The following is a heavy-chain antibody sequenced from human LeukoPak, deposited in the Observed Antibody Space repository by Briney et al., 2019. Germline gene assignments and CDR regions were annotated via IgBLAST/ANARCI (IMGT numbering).Heavy chain of an antibody. CDR2: INHSGST. CDR1: GGAFRGYY. Sequence: SETLSLTCAVCGGAFRGYYWSGIREPPGKGLECVGEINHSGSTNYSPSLKSRVTISVNTSKNKFTLKLSSVTAADTAVYYCARGRRYSYGYVDYWGQGTLVTVSS. D-gene: IGHD5-18*01. CDR3: ARGRRYSYGYVDY. J-gene: IGHJ4*02. V-gene: IGHV4-34*01.